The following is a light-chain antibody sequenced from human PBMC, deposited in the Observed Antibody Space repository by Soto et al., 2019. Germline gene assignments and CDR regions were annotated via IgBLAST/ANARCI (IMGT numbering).Light chain of an antibody. Sequence: ELVVTQSPATLSVSPGERVTLSCRTSQDVSSKLAWYQQKAGQSPSLLIYDASTRATGNPARLSGSGSGTEFTLAVSSLQSEDYAVYFCHQYIRWPLTFGGGTNVEIK. CDR1: QDVSSK. CDR2: DAS. J-gene: IGKJ4*01. V-gene: IGKV3D-15*01. CDR3: HQYIRWPLT.